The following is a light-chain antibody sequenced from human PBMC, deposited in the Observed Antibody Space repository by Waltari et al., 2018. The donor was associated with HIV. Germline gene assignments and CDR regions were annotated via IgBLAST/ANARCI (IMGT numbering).Light chain of an antibody. Sequence: SYELTQPPSVSVSPGQTARITCSGGALTKKYAYWYQQKSGQAPVLVIYEDSKRPSGIPERFSGSSSGTMATLTISGAQVEDEADYYCYSTDSSGNHKVFGGGTKLTVL. V-gene: IGLV3-10*01. CDR3: YSTDSSGNHKV. J-gene: IGLJ2*01. CDR1: ALTKKY. CDR2: EDS.